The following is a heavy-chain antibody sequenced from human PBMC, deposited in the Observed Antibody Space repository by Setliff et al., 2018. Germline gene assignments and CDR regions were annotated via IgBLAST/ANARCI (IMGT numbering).Heavy chain of an antibody. CDR2: INPNSGGT. V-gene: IGHV1-2*02. CDR1: GYSFTDYY. J-gene: IGHJ4*02. D-gene: IGHD3-22*01. CDR3: ARRVSYDSSGYPLGY. Sequence: GASVKVSCKASGYSFTDYYMHWVRQAPGQGLEWMGWINPNSGGTNYAQKFQGRVTMTSDTSTNTVYMDLSSLTSEDTAVYFCARRVSYDSSGYPLGYWGQGTLVTVSS.